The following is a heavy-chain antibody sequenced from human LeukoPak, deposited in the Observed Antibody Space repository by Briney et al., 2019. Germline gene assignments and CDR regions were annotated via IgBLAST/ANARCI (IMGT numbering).Heavy chain of an antibody. D-gene: IGHD6-13*01. CDR3: AKESGAPANFDY. J-gene: IGHJ4*02. CDR1: GFTFDVHP. CDR2: ISGGGGTT. Sequence: GGSLRLSCAASGFTFDVHPMPWVRHRPGKGLEWVAFISGGGGTTHFADSVKGRFTISRDNSKNSLYLQMNSLRTEDTAVYYCAKESGAPANFDYWGQGTLVTVSS. V-gene: IGHV3-43*02.